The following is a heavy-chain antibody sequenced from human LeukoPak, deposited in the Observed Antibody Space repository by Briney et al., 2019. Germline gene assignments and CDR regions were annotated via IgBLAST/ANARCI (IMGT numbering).Heavy chain of an antibody. CDR1: GGSVSDYY. D-gene: IGHD1-26*01. J-gene: IGHJ4*02. V-gene: IGHV4-59*02. CDR3: ARAGWELIDY. CDR2: IYHTGST. Sequence: SETLSLTCTISGGSVSDYYWSWIRQSPGKGLEWIGYIYHTGSTSYSPSLKSRVTISADTSQNQFSLKLSSVTAADTAVYYCARAGWELIDYWGQGTLVTVSS.